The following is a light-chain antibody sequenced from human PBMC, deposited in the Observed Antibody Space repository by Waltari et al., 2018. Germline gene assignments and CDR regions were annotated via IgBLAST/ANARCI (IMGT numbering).Light chain of an antibody. J-gene: IGLJ2*01. V-gene: IGLV3-21*04. Sequence: SYVVTQPPSLSVAPGETAKVTCGGLKIGDKSGHWYQQKPGQAPVLVTYYDTDRPSGIPERFSGSNSGNTATLTISGVEAGDEADYYCQVWDNDSGLVLFGGGTKVTVL. CDR1: KIGDKS. CDR2: YDT. CDR3: QVWDNDSGLVL.